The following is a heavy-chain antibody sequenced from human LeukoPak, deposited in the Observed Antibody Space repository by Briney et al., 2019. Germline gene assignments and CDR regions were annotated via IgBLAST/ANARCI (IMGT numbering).Heavy chain of an antibody. CDR1: GYTFTGYY. CDR3: ARTRYFDWLFPPDY. D-gene: IGHD3-9*01. Sequence: ASVKVSCKASGYTFTGYYMHWVRQAPGQGLEWMGWINPNSGGTNYAQKFQGRVTMTRDTSINTAYMELSRLRSDDTAVYYCARTRYFDWLFPPDYWGQGTLVTVSS. CDR2: INPNSGGT. J-gene: IGHJ4*02. V-gene: IGHV1-2*02.